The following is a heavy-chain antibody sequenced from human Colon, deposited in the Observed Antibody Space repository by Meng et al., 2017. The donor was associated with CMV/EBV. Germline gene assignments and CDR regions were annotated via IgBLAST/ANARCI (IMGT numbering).Heavy chain of an antibody. CDR2: IYQSGST. CDR1: GYSISSGYY. D-gene: IGHD2-2*01. V-gene: IGHV4-38-2*02. J-gene: IGHJ5*02. CDR3: ASGNIVVVPTAGNWFDP. Sequence: SETLSLTCTVSGYSISSGYYWGWIRQPPGKGLEWIGSIYQSGSTYYNPSLKSRVTISVDTSKTQFSLKLSSVTAADTAVYYCASGNIVVVPTAGNWFDPWGQGTLVTVSS.